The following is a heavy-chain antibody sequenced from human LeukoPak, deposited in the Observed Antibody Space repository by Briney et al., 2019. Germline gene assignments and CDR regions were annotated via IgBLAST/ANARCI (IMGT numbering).Heavy chain of an antibody. D-gene: IGHD4-17*01. CDR2: IYYSGST. V-gene: IGHV4-39*07. J-gene: IGHJ4*02. Sequence: SETLSLSCTVSGGSISSSSYYWGWIRQPPGKGLEWIGSIYYSGSTNYNPSLKSRVTISVDTSKNQFSLKLSSVTAADTAVYYCARNYYGDYVPHYFDYWGQGTLVTVSS. CDR3: ARNYYGDYVPHYFDY. CDR1: GGSISSSSYY.